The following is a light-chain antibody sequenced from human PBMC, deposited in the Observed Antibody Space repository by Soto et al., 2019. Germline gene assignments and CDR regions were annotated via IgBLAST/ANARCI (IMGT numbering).Light chain of an antibody. CDR1: QTISTSY. J-gene: IGKJ4*01. V-gene: IGKV3-20*01. CDR3: QLYGSSLLT. Sequence: DSVLTQSPGTLSLSPGERATLSCRASQTISTSYLAWYQQKPGQAPRLLIYSASSRATGIPDRFSGSGSGTDFTLTISRLEPEDFAVYYFQLYGSSLLTFGGGTKVEIK. CDR2: SAS.